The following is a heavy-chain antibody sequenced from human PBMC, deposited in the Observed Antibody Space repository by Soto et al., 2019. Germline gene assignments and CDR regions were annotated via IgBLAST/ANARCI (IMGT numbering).Heavy chain of an antibody. CDR2: ISYDGSNK. CDR1: GFTFSSYG. V-gene: IGHV3-30*18. Sequence: GGSLRLSCAASGFTFSSYGMHWVRQAPGKGLEWVAVISYDGSNKYYADSVKGRFTISRDNSKNTLYLQMNSLRAEDTAVYYCAKDYTEYNWFDPWGQGTLVTVSS. J-gene: IGHJ5*02. CDR3: AKDYTEYNWFDP. D-gene: IGHD3-16*01.